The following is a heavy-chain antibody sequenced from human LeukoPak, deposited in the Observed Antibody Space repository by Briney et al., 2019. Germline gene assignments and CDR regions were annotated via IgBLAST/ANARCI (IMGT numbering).Heavy chain of an antibody. CDR2: IWYDGSNK. J-gene: IGHJ4*02. CDR1: GFTFSSYG. D-gene: IGHD1-26*01. CDR3: AREWEAFDY. Sequence: WRAPRLPCAASGFTFSSYGMHWGRQAPGKGLEWVAVIWYDGSNKYYADSVKGRFTISRDNSKNTLYLQMNSLRAEDTAVYYCAREWEAFDYWGQGTLVTVSS. V-gene: IGHV3-33*01.